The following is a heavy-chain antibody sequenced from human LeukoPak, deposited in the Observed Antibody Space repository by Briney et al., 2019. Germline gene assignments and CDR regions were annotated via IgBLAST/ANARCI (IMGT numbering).Heavy chain of an antibody. Sequence: SGPALVEATQTLTLTCTFSGFSLTTNGMCVSWIRQPPGKALEWLARIDWDGDNYYSTSLRTRLTIPKDTSKNQVVLTMTNMDPVDTATYYCARIMTTVTHDAFDIWGQGTMVTVSS. CDR1: GFSLTTNGMC. CDR3: ARIMTTVTHDAFDI. CDR2: IDWDGDN. J-gene: IGHJ3*02. V-gene: IGHV2-70*11. D-gene: IGHD4-17*01.